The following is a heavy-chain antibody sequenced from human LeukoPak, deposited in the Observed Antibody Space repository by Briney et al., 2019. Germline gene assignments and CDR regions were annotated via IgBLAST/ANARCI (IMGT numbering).Heavy chain of an antibody. CDR1: GFTFSSYG. V-gene: IGHV3-30*18. CDR2: ISYNGSNR. J-gene: IGHJ4*02. D-gene: IGHD2-2*01. Sequence: GRSLRLSCAASGFTFSSYGMHWVRQAPGKGLEWVAVISYNGSNRYYADSVKGRFTISRDNSKNTLYLQMNSLRAEDTAVYYRAKGVAVVVVPAAMDYWGQGTLVTVSS. CDR3: AKGVAVVVVPAAMDY.